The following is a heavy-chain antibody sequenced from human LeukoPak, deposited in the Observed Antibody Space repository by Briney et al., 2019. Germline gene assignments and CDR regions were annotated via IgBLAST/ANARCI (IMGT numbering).Heavy chain of an antibody. D-gene: IGHD3-16*02. V-gene: IGHV3-48*01. J-gene: IGHJ4*02. CDR2: ISSSSSTI. Sequence: GGSLRLSCAASGFTFSSYSMNWVRQAPGKGLEWVSYISSSSSTIYYADSVKGRFTISRDNAKNSLYLQMNSLRAEDTAVYYCARDDYVWGSYRNFDYWGQGTLVTVSS. CDR1: GFTFSSYS. CDR3: ARDDYVWGSYRNFDY.